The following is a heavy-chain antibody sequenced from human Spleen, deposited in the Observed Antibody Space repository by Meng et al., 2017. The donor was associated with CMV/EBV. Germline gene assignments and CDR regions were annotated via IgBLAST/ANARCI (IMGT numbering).Heavy chain of an antibody. D-gene: IGHD2-2*02. V-gene: IGHV1-18*01. CDR3: AREEGYCTNTTCYTWGWFDP. CDR1: LSSYG. CDR2: ISAYNGHT. J-gene: IGHJ5*02. Sequence: LSSYGISWVRQAPGQGLEWMGWISAYNGHTNYAQKLQGRVTMTTDTSTSTAYMGVRSLRSDDTAVYYCAREEGYCTNTTCYTWGWFDPWGQGTLVTVSS.